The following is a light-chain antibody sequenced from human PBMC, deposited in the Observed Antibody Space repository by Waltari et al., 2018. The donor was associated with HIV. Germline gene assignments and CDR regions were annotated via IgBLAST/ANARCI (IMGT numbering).Light chain of an antibody. V-gene: IGLV3-19*01. CDR2: GKN. CDR3: NSRDTTGNHWV. J-gene: IGLJ3*02. CDR1: SLSSYY. Sequence: SSDLTQYPAVSVALGQTVRITCPGYSLSSYYATWFQQKPGQAPVLVLYGKNNRPSGIPDRFSGSKSGSTASLTITGAQAEDEADYHCNSRDTTGNHWVFGGGTTLTVL.